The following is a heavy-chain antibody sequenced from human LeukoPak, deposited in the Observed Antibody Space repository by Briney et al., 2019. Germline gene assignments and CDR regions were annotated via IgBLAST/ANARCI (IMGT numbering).Heavy chain of an antibody. CDR3: ASLALYDSGGYYPYSAPLNY. Sequence: GGSLRLSCAASGFTFSSYSMNWVRQAPGKGLEWVSSISSSSSYIYYADSVKGRFTISRDNAKNSLYLQMNSLRAEDTAVYYCASLALYDSGGYYPYSAPLNYWGQGTLVTVSS. V-gene: IGHV3-21*01. D-gene: IGHD3-22*01. CDR2: ISSSSSYI. CDR1: GFTFSSYS. J-gene: IGHJ4*02.